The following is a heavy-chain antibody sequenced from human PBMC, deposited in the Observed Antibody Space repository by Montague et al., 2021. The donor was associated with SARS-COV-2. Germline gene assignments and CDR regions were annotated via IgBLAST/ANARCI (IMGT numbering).Heavy chain of an antibody. J-gene: IGHJ4*02. V-gene: IGHV3-9*01. CDR3: AKDFDYYDSSGYFDY. D-gene: IGHD3-22*01. CDR1: GFTFGDYA. Sequence: SLRLSCAASGFTFGDYAMHWVRQAPGKGPEWASGITWDSGTIDYADSVKGRFTISRDNAKNSLYLQMNSLRVEDTALYYCAKDFDYYDSSGYFDYWGQGTLVTVSS. CDR2: ITWDSGTI.